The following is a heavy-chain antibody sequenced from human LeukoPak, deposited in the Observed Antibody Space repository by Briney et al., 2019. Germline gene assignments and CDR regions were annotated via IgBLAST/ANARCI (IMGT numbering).Heavy chain of an antibody. CDR2: INPSGGST. CDR1: GYTFTSYY. V-gene: IGHV1-46*01. D-gene: IGHD3-22*01. CDR3: ATGRYYYDSSGERPYYYYGMDV. Sequence: ASVKVSCKASGYTFTSYYMHWVRQAPGQGLEWMGIINPSGGSTSYAQKFQGRVTMTRDTSTSTVYMELSSLRSEDTAVYYCATGRYYYDSSGERPYYYYGMDVWGQGTTVTVSS. J-gene: IGHJ6*02.